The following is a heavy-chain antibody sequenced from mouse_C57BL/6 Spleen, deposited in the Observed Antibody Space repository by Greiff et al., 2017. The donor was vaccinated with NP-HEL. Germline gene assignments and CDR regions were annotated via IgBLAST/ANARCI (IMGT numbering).Heavy chain of an antibody. CDR1: GYTFTTYP. CDR2: FNPYNDDT. D-gene: IGHD1-1*01. Sequence: VQLQESGAELVKPGASVKMSCKASGYTFTTYPIEWMKQNHGKSLEWIGNFNPYNDDTKYNEKFKGKATLTVEKSSSTFYLELSRLTSDDSAVYYCAIITTVVAANDYWGQGTTLTVSS. J-gene: IGHJ2*01. CDR3: AIITTVVAANDY. V-gene: IGHV1-47*01.